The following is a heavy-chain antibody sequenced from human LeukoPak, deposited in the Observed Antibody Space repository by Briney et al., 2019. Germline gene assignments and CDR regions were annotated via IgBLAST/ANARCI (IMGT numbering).Heavy chain of an antibody. J-gene: IGHJ5*02. V-gene: IGHV4-39*07. CDR2: IYYSGST. CDR3: ARRFDSWTNWFYP. Sequence: PSETLSLTCSVSGDSNSSSSYCWGWIRQTPGKGLEWIASIYYSGSTEYNPSLQSRVTISVDTSRNEFSLKLRSVTAADTAVYFCARRFDSWTNWFYPWGQGTLVTVSS. D-gene: IGHD6-13*01. CDR1: GDSNSSSSYC.